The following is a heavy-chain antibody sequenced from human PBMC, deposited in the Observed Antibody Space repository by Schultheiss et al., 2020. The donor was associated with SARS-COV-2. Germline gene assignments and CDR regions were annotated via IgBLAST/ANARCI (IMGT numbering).Heavy chain of an antibody. J-gene: IGHJ6*02. CDR2: ISYDGSNK. D-gene: IGHD3-9*01. Sequence: GGSLRLSCAASGFSFSAYAMYWVRQSPGKGLEWVAVISYDGSNKYYADSVRGRFTISRDNAKNSLYLQMNSLRAEDTAVYYCARSLGYYDILTGYHPTHYGMDVWGQGTTVTVSS. CDR1: GFSFSAYA. CDR3: ARSLGYYDILTGYHPTHYGMDV. V-gene: IGHV3-30-3*01.